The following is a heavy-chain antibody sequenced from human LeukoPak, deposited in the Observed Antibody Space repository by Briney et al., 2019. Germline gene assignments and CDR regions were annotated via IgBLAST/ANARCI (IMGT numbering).Heavy chain of an antibody. D-gene: IGHD3-9*01. V-gene: IGHV3-30*07. CDR3: ASGYYVIF. CDR2: ISYDGSTK. CDR1: GFTFSSYP. J-gene: IGHJ4*02. Sequence: GGSLRLSCAASGFTFSSYPMHWVRQAPGKGLEWVAVISYDGSTKYYADSAKGRFTISRDNSKNTLYLQMNSLRAEDTAVCYCASGYYVIFWGQGTLVTVSS.